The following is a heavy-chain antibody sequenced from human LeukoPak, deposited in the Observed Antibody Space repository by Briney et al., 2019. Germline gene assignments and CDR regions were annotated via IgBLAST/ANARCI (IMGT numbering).Heavy chain of an antibody. J-gene: IGHJ5*02. V-gene: IGHV3-23*01. Sequence: PGGSLRLSCAASGFTFSSYAMSWVRQAPGKGLEWVSAISGSGGSTYYADSVKGRFTISRDNSKNTLYLQMSSPRAEDTAVYYCAKGGTVTTDRWGQGTLVTVSS. CDR3: AKGGTVTTDR. CDR2: ISGSGGST. CDR1: GFTFSSYA. D-gene: IGHD4-11*01.